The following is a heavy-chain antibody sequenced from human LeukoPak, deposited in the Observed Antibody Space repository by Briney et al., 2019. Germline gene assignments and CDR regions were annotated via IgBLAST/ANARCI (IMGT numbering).Heavy chain of an antibody. D-gene: IGHD2-21*02. J-gene: IGHJ4*02. CDR3: ARLGDSYAFDY. V-gene: IGHV5-51*01. CDR1: GYSFTNYW. CDR2: IYPGDSHI. Sequence: GESLKISCKGSGYSFTNYWIGWVRQMPGKGLEWMGMIYPGDSHIKYSPSFQGQVTISADKSISTAYLQWSSLKASDTAMYYCARLGDSYAFDYWGQGTLVTVSS.